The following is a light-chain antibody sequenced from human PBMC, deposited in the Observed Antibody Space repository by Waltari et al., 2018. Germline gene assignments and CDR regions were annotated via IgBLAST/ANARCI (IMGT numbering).Light chain of an antibody. CDR1: QSLVFSDGKTY. CDR3: MQTTHWPRT. V-gene: IGKV2-30*01. CDR2: KAS. J-gene: IGKJ1*01. Sequence: DAVMTQSPLSLPVSLGQPASISCKSSQSLVFSDGKTYLHWFHQRPGQSPRRLIYKASNRDSGVPDRFSGSGSGTDFTLKISRVEAEDVGVYYCMQTTHWPRTFGQGTKVEIK.